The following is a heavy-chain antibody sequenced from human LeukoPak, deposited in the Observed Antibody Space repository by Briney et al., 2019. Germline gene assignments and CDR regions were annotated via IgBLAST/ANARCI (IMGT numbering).Heavy chain of an antibody. CDR2: IYYSGST. V-gene: IGHV4-39*01. Sequence: SETLSLTCTVSGGSISSSSYYWGWIRQPPGKGLEWIGSIYYSGSTYYNPSLKSRVTISVYTSKNQFSLKLSSVPAADTAVYYCARWIVVVPAADYWGQGTLVTVSS. J-gene: IGHJ4*02. CDR3: ARWIVVVPAADY. D-gene: IGHD2-2*01. CDR1: GGSISSSSYY.